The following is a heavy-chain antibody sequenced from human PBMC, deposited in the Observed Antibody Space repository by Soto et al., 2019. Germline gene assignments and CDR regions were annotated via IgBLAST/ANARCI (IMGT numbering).Heavy chain of an antibody. CDR1: LYSFTIYW. V-gene: IGHV5-51*01. Sequence: GESLKISCNGSLYSFTIYWIVWVRQMPWKGLEWMGIIYPGDSDTRYSPSFQGQVTISADKSISTAYLQWSSLKASDTDMYYCARRPYSIRGMDVWGQGTTVIVS. CDR3: ARRPYSIRGMDV. D-gene: IGHD6-13*01. J-gene: IGHJ6*02. CDR2: IYPGDSDT.